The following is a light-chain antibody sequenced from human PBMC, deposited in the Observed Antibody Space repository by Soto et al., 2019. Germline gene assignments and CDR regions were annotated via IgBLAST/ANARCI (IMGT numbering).Light chain of an antibody. Sequence: EIVVTHSPDTLSLSPGDRATLSCRASQSIGSYLAWYQQKPGQAPRLLIYDASNRATGIPARFSGGGSGTDFTLTISSLEPEDFDVHYCLPRSDCPPIPFGQGTRLEIK. CDR2: DAS. J-gene: IGKJ5*01. CDR1: QSIGSY. CDR3: LPRSDCPPIP. V-gene: IGKV3-11*01.